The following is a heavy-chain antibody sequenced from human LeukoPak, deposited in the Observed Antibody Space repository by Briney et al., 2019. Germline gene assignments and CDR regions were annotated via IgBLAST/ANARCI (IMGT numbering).Heavy chain of an antibody. CDR3: ARHDDYYDSSGYGY. D-gene: IGHD3-22*01. CDR1: GGSISTFY. CDR2: IYYSGST. Sequence: SETLSLTCSVSGGSISTFYWSWIRQPPGKGLEWIGYIYYSGSTSYNPSLKSRVTISVDTSKNQFSLDLSSVTAADTAVYYCARHDDYYDSSGYGYWGQGTLVTVSS. V-gene: IGHV4-59*08. J-gene: IGHJ4*02.